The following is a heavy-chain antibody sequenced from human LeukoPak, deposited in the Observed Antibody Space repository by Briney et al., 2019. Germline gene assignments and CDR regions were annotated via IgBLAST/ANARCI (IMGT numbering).Heavy chain of an antibody. J-gene: IGHJ4*02. V-gene: IGHV3-7*03. CDR1: GFTFTSYG. D-gene: IGHD5-24*01. CDR3: AKEGRSLQTY. CDR2: IKEDGTET. Sequence: GGSLSLSCAASGFTFTSYGMHWVRLAPGKGLEWVANIKEDGTETYYVDSVKGRFTISRDNAKNSLYLQMNSLRVEDTAVYYCAKEGRSLQTYWGQGTLVTVSS.